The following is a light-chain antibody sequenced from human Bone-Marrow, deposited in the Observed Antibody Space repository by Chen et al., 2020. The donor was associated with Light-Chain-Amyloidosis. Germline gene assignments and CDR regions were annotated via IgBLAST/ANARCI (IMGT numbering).Light chain of an antibody. CDR2: GSS. CDR1: QTISSNY. V-gene: IGKV3-20*01. J-gene: IGKJ4*01. Sequence: EIVLTQSPGTLSLSPGEGANLSCRSSQTISSNYLTWYQQKFGQAHRLIIYGSSSRATGIPDMFTGSGSGTDFTLTINRLEPEDFAMYYCQQYGTSPLTFVGGTKVGIK. CDR3: QQYGTSPLT.